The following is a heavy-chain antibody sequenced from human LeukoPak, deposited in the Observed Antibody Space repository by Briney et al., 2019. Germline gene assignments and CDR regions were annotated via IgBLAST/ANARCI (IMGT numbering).Heavy chain of an antibody. V-gene: IGHV3-23*01. D-gene: IGHD5-18*01. Sequence: GGSLRLSCVASGFTYNSHAMSWVRQAPGKGLEWVSGISANGDNTYYTDSVRGRFTISRDNSKNTVYLQMSSLSAEDTAIYYCAKDQGFSYYYLDYWVQGILVTVSS. CDR2: ISANGDNT. CDR3: AKDQGFSYYYLDY. CDR1: GFTYNSHA. J-gene: IGHJ4*02.